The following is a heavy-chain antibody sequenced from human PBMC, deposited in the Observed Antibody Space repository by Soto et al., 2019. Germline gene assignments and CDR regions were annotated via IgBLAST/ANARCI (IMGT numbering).Heavy chain of an antibody. D-gene: IGHD6-13*01. Sequence: QITLKESGPPLVKPTQTLTLTCTFSGFSLSSSGVGVGWIRQPPGKALEWLTVIYWDDNKRYSPSLKSRLTIXKXTXXNQVVLTMTNMDPVDTATYYCARLRDAYSSSWFDYWGQGTLVTVSS. CDR2: IYWDDNK. CDR3: ARLRDAYSSSWFDY. V-gene: IGHV2-5*02. J-gene: IGHJ4*02. CDR1: GFSLSSSGVG.